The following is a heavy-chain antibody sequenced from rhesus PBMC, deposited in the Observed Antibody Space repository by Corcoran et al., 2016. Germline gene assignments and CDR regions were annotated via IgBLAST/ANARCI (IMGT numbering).Heavy chain of an antibody. V-gene: IGHV4-173*01. CDR3: AMLHYSVPY. CDR2: VCGSGGST. J-gene: IGHJ4*01. CDR1: GGSIRSHF. Sequence: QLQLQGSGPGLVKPSAPLSLTCAVSGGSIRSHFWSWGRQPPGRGLEWIGRVCGSGGSTDYNPSLKSLVTMSTDTSKNQLSLKLSSVTAADTAVYYCAMLHYSVPYWGQGVLVTVSS. D-gene: IGHD3-16*01.